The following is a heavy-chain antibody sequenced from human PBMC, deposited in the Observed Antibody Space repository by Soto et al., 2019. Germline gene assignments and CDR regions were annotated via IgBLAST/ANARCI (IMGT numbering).Heavy chain of an antibody. J-gene: IGHJ3*02. Sequence: SGKVSCKASGGTFSSYAISWVRQAPGQGLEWMGGIIPIFGTANYAQKFQGRVTITADESTSTAYMELSSLRSEDTAVYYCARIYGSEHGAFDIWGQGTMVTFSS. V-gene: IGHV1-69*13. CDR1: GGTFSSYA. CDR2: IIPIFGTA. CDR3: ARIYGSEHGAFDI. D-gene: IGHD3-10*01.